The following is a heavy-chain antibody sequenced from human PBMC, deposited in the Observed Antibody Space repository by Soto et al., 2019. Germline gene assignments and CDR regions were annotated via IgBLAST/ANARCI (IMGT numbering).Heavy chain of an antibody. CDR3: ARHYAASLSQRALGN. D-gene: IGHD2-2*01. CDR2: ISTFNGNT. V-gene: IGHV1-18*01. J-gene: IGHJ4*02. CDR1: GYSFSSYA. Sequence: ASVKVSCKTCGYSFSSYAISWVRQAPGQGLEWLGWISTFNGNTNYARKLQGRVTMTTDKSTSTAYMEFGSLTSDDTAVYYCARHYAASLSQRALGNWGPGTLVTVSS.